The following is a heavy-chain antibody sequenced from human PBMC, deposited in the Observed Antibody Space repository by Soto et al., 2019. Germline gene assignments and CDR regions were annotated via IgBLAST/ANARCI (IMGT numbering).Heavy chain of an antibody. CDR3: AKVAA. J-gene: IGHJ5*02. Sequence: GGSLRLSCAASGLTFSDYAMNWVRQAPGKGLEWVSAISMSGDSTYYADSVKGRFTISRDNSKNTLYLQMNSLRVEDTAVYYYAKVAAWGQGTRVTVSS. V-gene: IGHV3-23*01. CDR1: GLTFSDYA. CDR2: ISMSGDST.